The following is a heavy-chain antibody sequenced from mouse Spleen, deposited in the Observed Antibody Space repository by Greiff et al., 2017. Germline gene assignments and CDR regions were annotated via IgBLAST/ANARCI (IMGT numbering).Heavy chain of an antibody. V-gene: IGHV1-59*01. CDR3: AELRRDYFDE. CDR2: IDPSDSST. CDR1: GYTFTSYW. J-gene: IGHJ2*01. D-gene: IGHD1-1*01. Sequence: QVPLQQPGAELVRPGTSVKLSCKASGYTFTSYWMPWVKQRPGQGLEWIGVIDPSDSSTNYTQQFKGKSTFTVDTSSSTAYMQLSSLTSEDSAVYYCAELRRDYFDEWGQGTTLTVSS.